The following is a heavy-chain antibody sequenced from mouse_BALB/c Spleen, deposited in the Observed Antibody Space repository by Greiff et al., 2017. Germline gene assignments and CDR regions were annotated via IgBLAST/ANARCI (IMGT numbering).Heavy chain of an antibody. CDR3: TRKLPNWDFDY. D-gene: IGHD4-1*01. Sequence: VQLQQSGTVLARPGASVKMSCKASGYTFTSYWMHWVKQRPGQGLEWIGAIYPGNSDTSYNQKFKGKAKLTAVTSTSTAYMELSSLTNEDSAVYYCTRKLPNWDFDYWGQGTTLTVSS. J-gene: IGHJ2*01. CDR2: IYPGNSDT. V-gene: IGHV1-5*01. CDR1: GYTFTSYW.